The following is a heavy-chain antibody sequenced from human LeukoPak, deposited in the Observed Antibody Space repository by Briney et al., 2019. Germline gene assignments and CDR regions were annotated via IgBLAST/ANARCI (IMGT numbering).Heavy chain of an antibody. J-gene: IGHJ3*02. CDR2: IYYTGST. Sequence: SETLSLTCTVSGGSISSYYWSWIRQPPGKGLEWIGYIYYTGSTYYNPSLKSRVTISVDTSKNQFSLKLSSVTAADTAVYYCARGYYYDSSGYRHDAFDIWGQGTMVTVSS. D-gene: IGHD3-22*01. V-gene: IGHV4-59*12. CDR1: GGSISSYY. CDR3: ARGYYYDSSGYRHDAFDI.